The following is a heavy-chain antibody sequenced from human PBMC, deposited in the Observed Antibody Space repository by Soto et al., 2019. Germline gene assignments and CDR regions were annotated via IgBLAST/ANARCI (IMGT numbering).Heavy chain of an antibody. CDR2: IVVGSGNT. D-gene: IGHD1-26*01. Sequence: QMQLVQSGPEVKKPGTSVKVSCKASGFTFTSSAVQWVRQARGQRLEWIGWIVVGSGNTNYAQKFQERVTITRDMSTSTAYMELSSLRSEDTGVYYCAAAGSSAYYYYGMDVWGQGTTVTVSS. V-gene: IGHV1-58*01. CDR1: GFTFTSSA. J-gene: IGHJ6*02. CDR3: AAAGSSAYYYYGMDV.